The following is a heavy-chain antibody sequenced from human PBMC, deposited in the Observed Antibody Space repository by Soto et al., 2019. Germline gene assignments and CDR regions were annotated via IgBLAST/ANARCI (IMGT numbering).Heavy chain of an antibody. J-gene: IGHJ5*02. Sequence: SETLSLTCTVSGGSISSYYWSWIRQPPGKGLEWIGDLYNSGSTNYTPSLKSRATISVDTSKNQFSLKLSSVTAADTAVYYCARLPYSSTWSNWFDPWGQGILVTVSS. D-gene: IGHD6-13*01. CDR2: LYNSGST. CDR1: GGSISSYY. V-gene: IGHV4-59*08. CDR3: ARLPYSSTWSNWFDP.